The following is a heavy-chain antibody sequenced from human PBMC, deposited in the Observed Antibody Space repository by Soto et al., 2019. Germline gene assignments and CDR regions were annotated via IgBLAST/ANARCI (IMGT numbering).Heavy chain of an antibody. D-gene: IGHD6-13*01. CDR3: AKGVAAAGILDY. J-gene: IGHJ4*02. CDR2: ISYDGSNK. CDR1: GFTFSSYG. Sequence: QVQLVESGGGVVQPGRSLRLSCAAPGFTFSSYGMHWVRQAPGKGLEWVAVISYDGSNKYYADSVKGRFTISRDNSKNTLYLQMNSLRAEDTAVYYCAKGVAAAGILDYWGQGTLVTVSS. V-gene: IGHV3-30*18.